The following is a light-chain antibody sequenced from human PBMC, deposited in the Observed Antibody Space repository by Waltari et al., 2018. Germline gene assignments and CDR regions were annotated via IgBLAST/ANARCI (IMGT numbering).Light chain of an antibody. CDR2: LYSNGSH. CDR1: SGPSNFV. J-gene: IGLJ3*02. V-gene: IGLV4-69*01. CDR3: QTWGNGIRV. Sequence: QLVVTQPPSASASLGASVKLTCALRSGPSNFVIACHPQQSGQGPRFLLKLYSNGSHTKGDGIPHRFSGSSSGAERFLIISSLQSADEADYYCQTWGNGIRVFGGGTKLTVL.